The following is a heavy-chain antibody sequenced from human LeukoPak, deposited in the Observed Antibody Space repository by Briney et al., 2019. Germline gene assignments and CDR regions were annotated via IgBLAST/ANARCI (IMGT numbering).Heavy chain of an antibody. CDR3: ARDGLLVDILTGYYNPSVDY. Sequence: AGTLSLSCAASGFTFSSYSNYTVGHPPPKRLQWVSSISNRKSYTYYNASLMGRFTISIDKAKNPMSLQMNSLRAEDTAVYYCARDGLLVDILTGYYNPSVDYWGQGTLVTVSS. V-gene: IGHV3-21*01. D-gene: IGHD3-9*01. CDR1: GFTFSSYS. J-gene: IGHJ4*02. CDR2: ISNRKSYT.